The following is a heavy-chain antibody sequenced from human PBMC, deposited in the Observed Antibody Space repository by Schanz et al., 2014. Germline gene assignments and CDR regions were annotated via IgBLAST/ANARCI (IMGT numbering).Heavy chain of an antibody. CDR3: ARPSDSSWYMDV. D-gene: IGHD2-21*02. Sequence: VQLLESGGALVRPGGSLRLSCAASGFTFTNYAMTWIRQAPGKGLEWVSGMSGSGSTADYADSVKGRFTISRDNAKNSLYLQMNSLRAEDTAVYYCARPSDSSWYMDVWGKGTTVTGSS. J-gene: IGHJ6*03. CDR2: MSGSGSTA. CDR1: GFTFTNYA. V-gene: IGHV3-23*01.